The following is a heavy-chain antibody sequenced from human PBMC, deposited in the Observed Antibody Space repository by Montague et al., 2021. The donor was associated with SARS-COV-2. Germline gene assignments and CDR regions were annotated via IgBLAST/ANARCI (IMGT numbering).Heavy chain of an antibody. Sequence: SETLSLTCTVSGGSISSSSYYWAWIRQPPGKGLERIGSIYHSGSTFYNPSLKSRVSMSVDTSKNQLSLKLSPVTAADTAMYYCARVKWELSVGNVFDIWGQGTMVTVSS. CDR1: GGSISSSSYY. J-gene: IGHJ3*02. CDR3: ARVKWELSVGNVFDI. CDR2: IYHSGST. V-gene: IGHV4-39*01. D-gene: IGHD1-26*01.